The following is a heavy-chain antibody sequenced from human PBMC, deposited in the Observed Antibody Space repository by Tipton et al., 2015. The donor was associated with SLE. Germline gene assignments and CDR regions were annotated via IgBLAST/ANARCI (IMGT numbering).Heavy chain of an antibody. CDR1: GGSISGGGYS. V-gene: IGHV4-30-2*06. J-gene: IGHJ4*02. Sequence: TLSLTCTVSGGSISGGGYSWSWIRQSPGKGLEWIGSLYQSGSIHYNPSLENRVTISVDRSKNQFSLKLTSVTAADTAVYYCARLQLRSLEWLQQGEFDSWGQGTLVTVTS. CDR3: ARLQLRSLEWLQQGEFDS. D-gene: IGHD3-3*01. CDR2: LYQSGSI.